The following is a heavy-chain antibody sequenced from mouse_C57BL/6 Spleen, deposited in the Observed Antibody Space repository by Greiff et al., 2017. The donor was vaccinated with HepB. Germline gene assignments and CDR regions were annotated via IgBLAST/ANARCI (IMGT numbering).Heavy chain of an antibody. J-gene: IGHJ4*01. V-gene: IGHV1-50*01. CDR1: GYTFTSYW. CDR3: ARGKYGIGY. Sequence: QVQLQQPGAELVKPGASVKLSCTASGYTFTSYWMQWVNQRPGQGLEWIGEIDPSDSYTNYNQKFKGKATLTVDTSSSTAYMQLSSLTSEDSAVYYGARGKYGIGYWGQGTSVTVSS. CDR2: IDPSDSYT.